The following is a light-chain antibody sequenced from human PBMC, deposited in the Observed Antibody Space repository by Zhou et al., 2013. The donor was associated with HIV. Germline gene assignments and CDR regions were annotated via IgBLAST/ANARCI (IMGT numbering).Light chain of an antibody. CDR2: DAS. Sequence: EIVLTQSPATLSLSPGERATLSCRASQSISNNLAWYQQKAGQAPRLVIYDASSRATDTPARFSGRGSGTDFTLTISSLEPDDFAVYYCQHRSDLWTFGQGTKVEIK. V-gene: IGKV3-11*01. CDR3: QHRSDLWT. J-gene: IGKJ1*01. CDR1: QSISNN.